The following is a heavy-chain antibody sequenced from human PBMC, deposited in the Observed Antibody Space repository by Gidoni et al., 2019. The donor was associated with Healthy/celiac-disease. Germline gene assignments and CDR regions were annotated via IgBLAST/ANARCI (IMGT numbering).Heavy chain of an antibody. CDR1: GGTFSSYT. J-gene: IGHJ4*02. D-gene: IGHD6-13*01. CDR2: IIPILGIA. CDR3: ARDSTSSSWADY. Sequence: HVQLVQSGAEVKKPGSSVKVSCKASGGTFSSYTISWVRQAPGQGLEWMGRIIPILGIANYAQKFQGRVTITADKSTSTAYMELSSLRSEDTAVYYCARDSTSSSWADYWGQGTLVTVSS. V-gene: IGHV1-69*08.